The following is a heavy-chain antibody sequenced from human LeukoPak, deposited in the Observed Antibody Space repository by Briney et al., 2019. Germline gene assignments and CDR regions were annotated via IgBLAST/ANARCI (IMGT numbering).Heavy chain of an antibody. D-gene: IGHD3-10*01. CDR2: FSGSGGRT. CDR3: AKDRRAGSYDY. CDR1: GFTFSSYG. V-gene: IGHV3-23*01. Sequence: GGSLRLSCAASGFTFSSYGMSWVRQAPGKGLEWVSSFSGSGGRTYFADSVKGRFTISRDNSKNTLYLQMNSLRAEDTAIYYCAKDRRAGSYDYWGQGTLVTVSS. J-gene: IGHJ4*02.